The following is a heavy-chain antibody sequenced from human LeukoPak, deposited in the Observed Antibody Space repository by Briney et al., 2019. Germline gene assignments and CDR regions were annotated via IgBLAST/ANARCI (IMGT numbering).Heavy chain of an antibody. CDR2: ISGSGGST. D-gene: IGHD4-11*01. CDR3: AKGSEINYGAYMDV. Sequence: GGSLRLSCAASGLNFSSYAMSWVRQAPGKELEWVSAISGSGGSTYYADSAKGRFTISRDNSKNTLYLQMNSLRAEDTAVYYCAKGSEINYGAYMDVWGNGTTVTVSS. V-gene: IGHV3-23*01. CDR1: GLNFSSYA. J-gene: IGHJ6*03.